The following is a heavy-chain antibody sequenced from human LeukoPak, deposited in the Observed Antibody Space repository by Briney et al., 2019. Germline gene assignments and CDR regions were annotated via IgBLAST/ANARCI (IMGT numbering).Heavy chain of an antibody. CDR3: ARFRDFWSGSKDAFDI. Sequence: EASVKVSCKASGGTFSSYTISWVRQAPGQGLEWIGRIIPILGIANYAQKFEGRVTITADKSTSTAYMELSSLRSEDTAVYYCARFRDFWSGSKDAFDIWGQGTMVTVSS. D-gene: IGHD3-3*01. V-gene: IGHV1-69*02. J-gene: IGHJ3*02. CDR1: GGTFSSYT. CDR2: IIPILGIA.